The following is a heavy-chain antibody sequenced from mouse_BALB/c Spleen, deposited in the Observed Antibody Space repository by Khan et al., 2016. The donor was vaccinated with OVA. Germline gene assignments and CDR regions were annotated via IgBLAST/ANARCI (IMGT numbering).Heavy chain of an antibody. V-gene: IGHV1S81*02. CDR2: INPSSGGT. D-gene: IGHD2-4*01. CDR3: TRSGYDSIAY. Sequence: ESGAELVKPGASVRLSCKASGYTFTSYYLYWVKQRPGQGLEWIGDINPSSGGTNFNEKFKSKATLTVDNSSSTAYIQLNSLTSEDSAVYYCTRSGYDSIAYWGQGTLVTVSA. J-gene: IGHJ3*01. CDR1: GYTFTSYY.